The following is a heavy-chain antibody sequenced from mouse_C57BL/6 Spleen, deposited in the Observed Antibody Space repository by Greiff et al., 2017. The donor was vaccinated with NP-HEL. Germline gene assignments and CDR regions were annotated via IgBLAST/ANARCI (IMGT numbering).Heavy chain of an antibody. CDR2: IYPGDGDT. Sequence: QVHVKQSGPELVKPGASVKISCKASGYAFSSSWMNWVKQRPGKGLEWIGRIYPGDGDTNYNGKFKGKATLTADKSSSTAYMQLSSLTSEDSAVYFCARWRWSLRDYYAMDYWGQGTSVTVSS. J-gene: IGHJ4*01. CDR3: ARWRWSLRDYYAMDY. D-gene: IGHD2-1*01. CDR1: GYAFSSSW. V-gene: IGHV1-82*01.